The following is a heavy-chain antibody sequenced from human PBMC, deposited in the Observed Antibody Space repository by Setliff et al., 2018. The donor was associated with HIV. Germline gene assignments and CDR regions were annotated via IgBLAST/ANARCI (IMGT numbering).Heavy chain of an antibody. Sequence: PLETLSLTCTVSGGSIRGYYCNWIRQAPGKGLEWIGYVFFSGHTSYNPSLKSRLTISVDAAKNQFSLNMTSVTAADTAVYYCARPVSKNFYGLDVWGLGTTVTVSS. CDR1: GGSIRGYY. CDR3: ARPVSKNFYGLDV. J-gene: IGHJ6*02. V-gene: IGHV4-59*01. CDR2: VFFSGHT.